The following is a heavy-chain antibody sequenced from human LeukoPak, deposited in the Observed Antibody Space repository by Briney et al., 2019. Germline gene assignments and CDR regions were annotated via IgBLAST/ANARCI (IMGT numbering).Heavy chain of an antibody. CDR3: ASTMVQGVIIDY. J-gene: IGHJ4*02. CDR1: GGSISSGDYY. CDR2: IYYSGST. V-gene: IGHV4-30-4*01. Sequence: SQTLSLTCTVSGGSISSGDYYWSWIRQPPGKGLEWIGYIYYSGSTYYNPSLKSRVTISVDTSKNQFSLKLSSVTAADTAVYYCASTMVQGVIIDYWGQGTLVTVSS. D-gene: IGHD3-10*01.